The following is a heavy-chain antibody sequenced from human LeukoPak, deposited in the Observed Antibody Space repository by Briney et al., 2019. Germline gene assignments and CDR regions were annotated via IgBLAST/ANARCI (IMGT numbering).Heavy chain of an antibody. CDR1: GFTFSSYS. J-gene: IGHJ4*02. Sequence: GGSLRLSCAASGFTFSSYSMQWVRQTPGKGLEWVGIMSNSGENTFYGEAVKGRFTISRDNSQNTLYLQMNSLRAEDTAVYYCARDFEISSGWGQGTLVTVSS. CDR2: MSNSGENT. V-gene: IGHV3-33*05. CDR3: ARDFEISSG. D-gene: IGHD6-19*01.